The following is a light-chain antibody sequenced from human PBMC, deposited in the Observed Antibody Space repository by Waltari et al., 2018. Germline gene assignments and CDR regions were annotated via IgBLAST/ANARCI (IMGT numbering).Light chain of an antibody. CDR2: DAS. V-gene: IGKV3-20*01. CDR1: QSVTSSH. J-gene: IGKJ2*01. Sequence: EIVLTQSPGTLSLSPGDGATLSCRASQSVTSSHLAWYQQRPGQPPKLLIYDASSRDAGIPDMFSGSVSGSDFTLTISRLEPEDFAVYYCQQYGSPPNTFGQGTKLEIK. CDR3: QQYGSPPNT.